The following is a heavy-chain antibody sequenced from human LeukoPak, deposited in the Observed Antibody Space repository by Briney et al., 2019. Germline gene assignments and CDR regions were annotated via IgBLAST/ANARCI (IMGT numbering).Heavy chain of an antibody. Sequence: GGSLRLSCAASGFTFSSYSMTWVRQAPGKGLEWVSSISDSGGSRHFADSVKGRFTISRDNSKNTLYLQMNSLRAEDTAVYYCASSPPTVATVSYFDYWGQGTLVTVSS. V-gene: IGHV3-23*01. J-gene: IGHJ4*02. CDR2: ISDSGGSR. D-gene: IGHD4-23*01. CDR3: ASSPPTVATVSYFDY. CDR1: GFTFSSYS.